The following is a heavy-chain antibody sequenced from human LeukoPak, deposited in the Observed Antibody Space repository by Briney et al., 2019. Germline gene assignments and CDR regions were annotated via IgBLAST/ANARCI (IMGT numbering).Heavy chain of an antibody. Sequence: GGSLRLSCAASEFVFSDYYMSWVRQAPGKGLEWLSYISGSGDTMYYADSVRGRFTISRDNAKNSLYLQMNSLRTEDSALYSCARGAVAGTPPVDYWGPGTLVTVSS. CDR3: ARGAVAGTPPVDY. CDR1: EFVFSDYY. J-gene: IGHJ4*02. D-gene: IGHD6-19*01. V-gene: IGHV3-11*04. CDR2: ISGSGDTM.